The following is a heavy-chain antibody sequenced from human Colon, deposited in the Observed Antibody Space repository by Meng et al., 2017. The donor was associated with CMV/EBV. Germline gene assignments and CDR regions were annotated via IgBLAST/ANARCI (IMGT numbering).Heavy chain of an antibody. CDR1: AFSLDTYGWG. J-gene: IGHJ4*02. CDR2: IYWDDDK. D-gene: IGHD2-2*01. V-gene: IGHV2-5*02. Sequence: TLKASGPRLVKPPSTLPLTCSFSAFSLDTYGWGVGWIRQPPGKAPEWVALIYWDDDKRYNPSLENRLTIAKDTSKNQVVLTMTNMGPVDTATYYCSRRRTSVPFDYWGQGILVTVSS. CDR3: SRRRTSVPFDY.